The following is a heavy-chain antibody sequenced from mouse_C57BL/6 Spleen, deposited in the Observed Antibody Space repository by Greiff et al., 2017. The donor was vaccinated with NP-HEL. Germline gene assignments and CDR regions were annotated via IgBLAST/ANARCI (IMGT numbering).Heavy chain of an antibody. Sequence: EVQLQQSGPVLVKPGASVKMSCKASGYTFTDYYMNWVKQSHGKSLEWIGVINPYNGGTSYNQKFKGKATLTVDKSSSTAYMELNSLTSEDSAVYYCALYYDFYFDYWGQGTTLTVSS. CDR1: GYTFTDYY. CDR3: ALYYDFYFDY. D-gene: IGHD2-4*01. V-gene: IGHV1-19*01. J-gene: IGHJ2*01. CDR2: INPYNGGT.